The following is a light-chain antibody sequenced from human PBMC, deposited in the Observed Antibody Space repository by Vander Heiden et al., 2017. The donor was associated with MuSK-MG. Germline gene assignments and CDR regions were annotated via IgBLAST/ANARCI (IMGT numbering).Light chain of an antibody. CDR2: KDS. CDR1: AVPKQY. J-gene: IGLJ2*01. V-gene: IGLV3-25*03. CDR3: QSADSSGTGV. Sequence: SYELTQPPSVSVSPGQTARITCSGDAVPKQYAYWYQQKPGQAPVLVIYKDSERPSGIPERFSGSSSGTTVTLTISGVQAEDEADYYCQSADSSGTGVFGGGTKLTVL.